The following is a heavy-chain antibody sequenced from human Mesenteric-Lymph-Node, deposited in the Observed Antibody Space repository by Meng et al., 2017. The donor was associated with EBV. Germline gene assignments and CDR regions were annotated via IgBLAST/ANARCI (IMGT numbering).Heavy chain of an antibody. CDR3: ARGTYYSSGWIAY. Sequence: QVQVQESGPGLVKPSETRSLTCSVASGSISSHYWSWIRQAAGKGLEWIGEINHSGSTNYNPALKSRVTLSVDTSKSQLSLRLTSVTAADTAVYYCARGTYYSSGWIAYWGQGTLVTVSS. CDR1: SGSISSHY. D-gene: IGHD6-19*01. J-gene: IGHJ4*02. CDR2: INHSGST. V-gene: IGHV4-59*11.